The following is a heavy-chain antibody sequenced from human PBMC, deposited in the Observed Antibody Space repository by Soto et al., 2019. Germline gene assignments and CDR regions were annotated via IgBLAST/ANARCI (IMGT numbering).Heavy chain of an antibody. Sequence: PGGSLRLSCAASGFTFDDYAMHWVRQGPGKGLEWVSSISWNSGDIVYADSVKGRFTISRDNAKNSLYLQMNSLRVEDTAVYYCARLVVAKGYAFDIWGQGTMVTVSS. CDR1: GFTFDDYA. CDR2: ISWNSGDI. D-gene: IGHD1-26*01. CDR3: ARLVVAKGYAFDI. V-gene: IGHV3-9*01. J-gene: IGHJ3*02.